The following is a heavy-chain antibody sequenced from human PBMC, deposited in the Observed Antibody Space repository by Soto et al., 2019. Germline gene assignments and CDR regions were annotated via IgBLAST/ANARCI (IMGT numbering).Heavy chain of an antibody. V-gene: IGHV4-30-2*01. Sequence: PSETLSLTCAVSGGSISSGGYSWSWIRQPPGKGLEWIGYIYHSGSTYYNPSLKSRVTISVDRSKNQFSLKLSSVTAADTAVYYCARLYYYDSSGDGFDPWAREPWSPSPQ. CDR3: ARLYYYDSSGDGFDP. CDR2: IYHSGST. D-gene: IGHD3-22*01. J-gene: IGHJ5*02. CDR1: GGSISSGGYS.